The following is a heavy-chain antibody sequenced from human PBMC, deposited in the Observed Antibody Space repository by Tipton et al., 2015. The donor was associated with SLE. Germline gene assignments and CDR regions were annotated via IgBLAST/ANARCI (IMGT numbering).Heavy chain of an antibody. J-gene: IGHJ4*02. CDR2: IRYDGSNK. D-gene: IGHD3-22*01. CDR1: GFIFSSYS. Sequence: SLRLSCVASGFIFSSYSMNWVRQAPGKGLEWVAFIRYDGSNKFYADSVKGRFTISRDNPKNTLSLQMNSLRAEDTAVYYCAPDYYDSSAPLDYWGQGTLVTVSS. V-gene: IGHV3-30*02. CDR3: APDYYDSSAPLDY.